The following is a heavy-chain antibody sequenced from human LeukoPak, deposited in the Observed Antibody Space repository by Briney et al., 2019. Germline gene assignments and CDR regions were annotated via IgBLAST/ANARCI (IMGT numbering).Heavy chain of an antibody. Sequence: PSGTLSLTCAVYGGSFSGYYWSWIRQPPGKGLEWIGEINHSGSTNYNPSLKSRVTISVDTSKNQFSLKLSSVTAADTAVYHCARITGTTFMDYWGQGTLVTVSS. CDR1: GGSFSGYY. CDR2: INHSGST. D-gene: IGHD1-7*01. J-gene: IGHJ4*02. CDR3: ARITGTTFMDY. V-gene: IGHV4-34*01.